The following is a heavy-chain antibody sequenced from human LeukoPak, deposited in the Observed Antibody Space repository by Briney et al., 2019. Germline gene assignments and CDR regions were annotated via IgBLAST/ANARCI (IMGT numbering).Heavy chain of an antibody. Sequence: HPGGSLRLSCAASGFTFSSYWMSWVRQAPGKGLEWVANIKQDGSEKYYVDSVKGRFTISRDNAKNSLYLQMNSLRAEDTAVYYWASQRGSGYKLQVYDYGGKGPLVTVSS. CDR2: IKQDGSEK. CDR3: ASQRGSGYKLQVYDY. D-gene: IGHD3-3*01. V-gene: IGHV3-7*01. J-gene: IGHJ4*02. CDR1: GFTFSSYW.